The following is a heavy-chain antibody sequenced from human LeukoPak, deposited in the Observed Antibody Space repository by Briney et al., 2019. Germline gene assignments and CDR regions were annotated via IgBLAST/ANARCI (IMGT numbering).Heavy chain of an antibody. CDR3: ARFGYVAAVDV. CDR1: GFSFSAYW. D-gene: IGHD2-15*01. Sequence: GGSLRLSCAASGFSFSAYWMTWVRQAPGTGLEWVANINPAGSETYYVDPVKGRFSIYRDNAKNLVYLQMNSLRAEDTAVYHCARFGYVAAVDVWGQGPPVTVSS. J-gene: IGHJ4*02. V-gene: IGHV3-7*01. CDR2: INPAGSET.